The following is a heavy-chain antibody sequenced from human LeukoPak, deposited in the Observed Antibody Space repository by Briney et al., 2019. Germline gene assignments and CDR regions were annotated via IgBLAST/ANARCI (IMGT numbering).Heavy chain of an antibody. V-gene: IGHV1-8*01. J-gene: IGHJ6*03. CDR1: GYTFTRYD. CDR3: ARPYSSSSDNYYYYMDV. Sequence: ASVKVSCKASGYTFTRYDINWARQATGQGLEWMGWMNPKSGYTGSAQKFQGRVTMTRTTSISTAYMELRSLRSEDTAVYYCARPYSSSSDNYYYYMDVWGKGTTVTVSS. CDR2: MNPKSGYT. D-gene: IGHD6-6*01.